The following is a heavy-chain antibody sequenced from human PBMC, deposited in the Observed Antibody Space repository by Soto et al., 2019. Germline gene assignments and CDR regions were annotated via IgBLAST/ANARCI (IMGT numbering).Heavy chain of an antibody. J-gene: IGHJ4*02. Sequence: LGESLNISCKGSGYRITNNWIAWVRQVPGKGLEWMGVIFFGDSDTRYSPSFQGQVTLSADKSISTAYLQWNSLTTSDTGMYYCARHYNGFDYWGQGPPVTGSS. CDR2: IFFGDSDT. V-gene: IGHV5-51*01. CDR1: GYRITNNW. CDR3: ARHYNGFDY. D-gene: IGHD3-10*01.